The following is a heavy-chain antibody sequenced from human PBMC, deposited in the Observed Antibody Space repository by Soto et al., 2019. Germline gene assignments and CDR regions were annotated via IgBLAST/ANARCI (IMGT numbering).Heavy chain of an antibody. CDR2: IYYSGST. CDR1: GGSISSGGYY. Sequence: QVQLQESGPGLVKPSQTLSLTCTVSGGSISSGGYYWIWIRQHPGKGLELIGYIYYSGSTYYNPSLKSRVTIAVDTSKNQFSLMLSSVTAADTAVYYCARDVSPVCFGELHKYSVWGQGNTGTVSS. J-gene: IGHJ6*02. D-gene: IGHD3-10*01. V-gene: IGHV4-31*03. CDR3: ARDVSPVCFGELHKYSV.